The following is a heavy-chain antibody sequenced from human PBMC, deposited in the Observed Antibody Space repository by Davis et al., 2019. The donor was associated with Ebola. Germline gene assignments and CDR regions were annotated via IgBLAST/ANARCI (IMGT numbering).Heavy chain of an antibody. Sequence: GGSLRLSCAASGFTFSSYSMNWVRQAPGKGLEWVSYISSSSSTIYYADSVKGRFTISRDNAKNSLYLQMNSLRDEDTAVYYCARDRSGSYGYYGMDVWGKGTTVTVSS. CDR1: GFTFSSYS. V-gene: IGHV3-48*02. D-gene: IGHD1-26*01. J-gene: IGHJ6*04. CDR2: ISSSSSTI. CDR3: ARDRSGSYGYYGMDV.